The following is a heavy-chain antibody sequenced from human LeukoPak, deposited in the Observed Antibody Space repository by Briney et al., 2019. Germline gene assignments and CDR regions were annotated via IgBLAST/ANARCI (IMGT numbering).Heavy chain of an antibody. CDR1: GFTFSTYA. CDR2: LSGSGDNT. Sequence: GGSLRLSCAASGFTFSTYAMNWVRQAPGKGLEWVSGLSGSGDNTYYADSVKGRFTTSRDNSKNMLFLQMNSLRAEDTAVYRCARDYGDYCSSSSCYSGDYAFFQHWGQGTLVTVSS. J-gene: IGHJ1*01. CDR3: ARDYGDYCSSSSCYSGDYAFFQH. V-gene: IGHV3-23*01. D-gene: IGHD2-2*01.